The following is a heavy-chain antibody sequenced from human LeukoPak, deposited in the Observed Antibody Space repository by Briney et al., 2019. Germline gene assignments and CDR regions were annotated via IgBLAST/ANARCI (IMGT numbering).Heavy chain of an antibody. Sequence: GGSLRLSCIASGFTFSIYSMNWVRQAPGKGLECLSYISSSSDNIYYADSVKGRFTISRDNAKNSLYLQMNSLRAEDTAVYYCAEIGPTNDAFDIWGQGTMVTVSS. J-gene: IGHJ3*02. CDR2: ISSSSDNI. CDR3: AEIGPTNDAFDI. CDR1: GFTFSIYS. D-gene: IGHD3/OR15-3a*01. V-gene: IGHV3-48*01.